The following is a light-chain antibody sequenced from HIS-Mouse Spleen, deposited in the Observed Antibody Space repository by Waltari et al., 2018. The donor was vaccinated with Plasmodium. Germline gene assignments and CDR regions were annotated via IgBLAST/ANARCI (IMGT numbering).Light chain of an antibody. CDR2: DVS. CDR3: SSYTSSSTLV. CDR1: SSDVGGYNY. J-gene: IGLJ2*01. V-gene: IGLV2-14*03. Sequence: QSALTQPASVSGSPGQSITLSCTGTSSDVGGYNYDSWYQQHPGKAPKLMIYDVSNRPSGVSNRFSGSKSGNTASLTISGLQAEDEADYYCSSYTSSSTLVFGGGTKLTVL.